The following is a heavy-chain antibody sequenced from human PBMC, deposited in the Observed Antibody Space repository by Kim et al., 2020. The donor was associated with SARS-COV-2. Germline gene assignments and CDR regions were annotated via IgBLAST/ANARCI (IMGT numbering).Heavy chain of an antibody. CDR2: ST. J-gene: IGHJ3*02. CDR3: ARGGLRAAFDI. V-gene: IGHV3-74*01. D-gene: IGHD3-16*01. Sequence: STRYADSVKGRCTTSRDDAKNTLYLQMNSLRAEDTAMYFCARGGLRAAFDIWGPGTMVTVSS.